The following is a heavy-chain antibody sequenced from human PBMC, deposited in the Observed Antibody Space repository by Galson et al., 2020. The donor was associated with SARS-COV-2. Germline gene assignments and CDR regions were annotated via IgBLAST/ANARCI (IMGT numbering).Heavy chain of an antibody. V-gene: IGHV3-21*01. Sequence: KIGESLKISCAASGFSFSTNSVNWVRQAPGKGLEWVSYISTRSNYIYYADSVKGRFTIPRDNAKNSLLLQMNSLRVEDTAVYYCASGGYTTGWGAFDIWGQGTKVTVSS. CDR1: GFSFSTNS. CDR3: ASGGYTTGWGAFDI. D-gene: IGHD5-12*01. CDR2: ISTRSNYI. J-gene: IGHJ3*02.